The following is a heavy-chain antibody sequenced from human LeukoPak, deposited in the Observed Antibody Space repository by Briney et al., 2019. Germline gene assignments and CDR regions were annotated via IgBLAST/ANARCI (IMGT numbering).Heavy chain of an antibody. J-gene: IGHJ4*02. Sequence: ASVKVSCKASGGTFSSYAISWVRQAPGQGLEWMGGIIPIFGTANYPQKFQGRVTITTDESTSTAYMELSSLRSEDTAVYYCARVGGPYYYDSSGYGGLAYWGQGTLVTVSS. V-gene: IGHV1-69*05. D-gene: IGHD3-22*01. CDR1: GGTFSSYA. CDR2: IIPIFGTA. CDR3: ARVGGPYYYDSSGYGGLAY.